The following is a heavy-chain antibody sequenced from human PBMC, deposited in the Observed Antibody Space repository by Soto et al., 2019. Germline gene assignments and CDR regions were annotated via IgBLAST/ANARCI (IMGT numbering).Heavy chain of an antibody. J-gene: IGHJ4*02. CDR2: IYYSGST. CDR1: GGSISSGDYY. V-gene: IGHV4-31*03. D-gene: IGHD3-22*01. Sequence: SETLSLTCTVSGGSISSGDYYWSWIRQPPGKGLEWIGYIYYSGSTYYNLSLKSRLSISLDTSENQFSLKLSSVTAADTAVYYCATTSSYDSSGYYPLGYWGQGALVTVSS. CDR3: ATTSSYDSSGYYPLGY.